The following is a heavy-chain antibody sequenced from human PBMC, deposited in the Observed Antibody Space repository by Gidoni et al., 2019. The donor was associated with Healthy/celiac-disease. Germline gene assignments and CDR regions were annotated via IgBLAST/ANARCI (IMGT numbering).Heavy chain of an antibody. CDR1: GCTCSSYG. CDR2: ISYDGSNK. CDR3: AKDRGWSGSYLVL. J-gene: IGHJ4*02. Sequence: QVQLVASGGGGVQPGRSRRLSCAASGCTCSSYGMHWVRRAPGKGLEWVAVISYDGSNKYYADAVKGRFTISRDNSKNTLYLQMNSLRAEDTAVYYCAKDRGWSGSYLVLWGQGTLVTVSS. V-gene: IGHV3-30*18. D-gene: IGHD1-26*01.